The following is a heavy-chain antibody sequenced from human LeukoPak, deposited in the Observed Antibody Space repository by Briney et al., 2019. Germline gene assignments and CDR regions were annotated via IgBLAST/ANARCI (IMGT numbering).Heavy chain of an antibody. V-gene: IGHV3-21*01. Sequence: GGSLRLSCAASGFTFSSNAMNWVRQAPGKGLEWVSSISSSSSYIYYADSVKGRFTISRDNAKNSLYLQMNSLRAEDTAVYYCARGGNYYYYGMDVWGQGTTVTVSS. J-gene: IGHJ6*02. CDR3: ARGGNYYYYGMDV. CDR1: GFTFSSNA. D-gene: IGHD6-13*01. CDR2: ISSSSSYI.